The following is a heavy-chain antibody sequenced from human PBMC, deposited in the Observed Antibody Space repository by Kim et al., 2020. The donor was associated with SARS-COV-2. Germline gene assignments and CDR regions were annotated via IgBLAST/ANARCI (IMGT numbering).Heavy chain of an antibody. J-gene: IGHJ4*02. D-gene: IGHD2-8*02. Sequence: SYADSVKGRFTISRDNAKNTLYLQMNSLRAEDTAVYYCARAPSTGGFDYWGQGTLVTVSS. CDR3: ARAPSTGGFDY. V-gene: IGHV3-74*01.